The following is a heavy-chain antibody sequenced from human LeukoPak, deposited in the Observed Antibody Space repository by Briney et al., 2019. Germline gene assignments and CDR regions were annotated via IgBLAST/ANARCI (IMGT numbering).Heavy chain of an antibody. Sequence: SETLSLTCNVSGASISSHYWNWLRQPAGKGLEWVGRIYNTGSANYNPSLKSRVTISLDTSRNQISLKLTSVTAADTAVYYCARDVFFRAHNWFDLWGQGTLVTVSS. D-gene: IGHD2/OR15-2a*01. CDR2: IYNTGSA. CDR3: ARDVFFRAHNWFDL. CDR1: GASISSHY. J-gene: IGHJ5*02. V-gene: IGHV4-4*07.